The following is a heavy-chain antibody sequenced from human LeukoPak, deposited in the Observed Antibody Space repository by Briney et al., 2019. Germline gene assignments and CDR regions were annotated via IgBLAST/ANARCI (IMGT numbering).Heavy chain of an antibody. J-gene: IGHJ4*02. V-gene: IGHV4-59*01. CDR2: IYYSGST. CDR1: GGSISSYY. CDR3: ARVYDSSGYRTYYFDY. D-gene: IGHD3-22*01. Sequence: PSETLSLTCTVSGGSISSYYWSWIRQPPGKGLEWIGYIYYSGSTNYNPSLKSRVTISVDTSKNQFSLKLSSVTAADTAVYYCARVYDSSGYRTYYFDYWGQGTLVTVSS.